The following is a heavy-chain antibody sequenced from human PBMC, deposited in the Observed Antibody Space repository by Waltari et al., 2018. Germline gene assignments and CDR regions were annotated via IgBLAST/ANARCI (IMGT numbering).Heavy chain of an antibody. V-gene: IGHV4-59*11. CDR1: GGSISSHY. J-gene: IGHJ6*03. Sequence: QVQLQESGPGLVKPSETLSLTCTVSGGSISSHYWSWIRQPPGKGLEWIGYIYYSGSTNYNPSLKSRVTISVDTSKNQFSLKLSSVTAADTAVYYCARVVYSSGWYGYYYYYMDVWGKGTTVTVSS. D-gene: IGHD6-19*01. CDR2: IYYSGST. CDR3: ARVVYSSGWYGYYYYYMDV.